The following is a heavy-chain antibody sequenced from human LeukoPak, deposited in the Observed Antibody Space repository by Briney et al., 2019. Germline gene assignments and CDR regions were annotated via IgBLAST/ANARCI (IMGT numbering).Heavy chain of an antibody. CDR3: AREEQSYYGSGSYHY. CDR2: ISSSGSTI. Sequence: GGSLRLSCADSGFTFSNYGMSWVRQAPGKGLEWVSYISSSGSTIYYADSVKGRFTISRDNAKNSLYLQMNSLRAEDTAVYYCAREEQSYYGSGSYHYWGQGTLSPSPQ. V-gene: IGHV3-11*01. CDR1: GFTFSNYG. J-gene: IGHJ4*02. D-gene: IGHD3-10*01.